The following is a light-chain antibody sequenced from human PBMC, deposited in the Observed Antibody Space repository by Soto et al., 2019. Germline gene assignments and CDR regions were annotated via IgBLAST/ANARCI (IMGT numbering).Light chain of an antibody. V-gene: IGKV3-20*01. CDR1: QSVSSSY. CDR3: QQYGSSPPWT. Sequence: IALTQSPGTLSLSPGERATLSCRASQSVSSSYLAWYQQKPGQAPRLLIYGASSRATGIPDRFSGSGSGTDFTLTISRLEPEDFAVYYCQQYGSSPPWTFGQGTKVVI. CDR2: GAS. J-gene: IGKJ1*01.